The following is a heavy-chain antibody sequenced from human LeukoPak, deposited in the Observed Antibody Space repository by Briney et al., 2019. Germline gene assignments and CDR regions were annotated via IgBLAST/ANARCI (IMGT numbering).Heavy chain of an antibody. D-gene: IGHD1-26*01. V-gene: IGHV3-7*01. Sequence: PGGSLRLSCAASGFTFSSYWMSWVRQAPGKGLEWVANIKQDGSEKYYVDSVKGRFTISRDNSKNTLYLQMNSLRIDDTAVYYCVKDSRGGSYLGPTEYWGQGTLVTVSS. CDR1: GFTFSSYW. J-gene: IGHJ4*02. CDR2: IKQDGSEK. CDR3: VKDSRGGSYLGPTEY.